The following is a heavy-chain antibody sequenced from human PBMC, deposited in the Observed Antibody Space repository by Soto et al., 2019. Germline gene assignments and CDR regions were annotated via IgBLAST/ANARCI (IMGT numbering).Heavy chain of an antibody. V-gene: IGHV4-31*03. J-gene: IGHJ6*02. CDR1: GGSISSGGYY. Sequence: QVQLQESGPGLVKPSQTLSLTCTVSGGSISSGGYYWSWIRQHPGKGLEWIGYIYYSGSTYYNPSLKSRVTITVHTSKNPFALKLSSVTAAGTAVYYCARGGRRTPGMHVWGQGTTVTVSS. CDR3: ARGGRRTPGMHV. CDR2: IYYSGST.